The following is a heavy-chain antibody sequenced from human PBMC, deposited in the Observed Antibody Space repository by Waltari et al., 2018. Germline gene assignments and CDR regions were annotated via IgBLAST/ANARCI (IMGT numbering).Heavy chain of an antibody. CDR1: GGTSSSYA. V-gene: IGHV1-69*12. J-gene: IGHJ3*02. CDR2: IIPIFGTA. Sequence: QVQLVQSGAEVKKPGSSVKVSCKASGGTSSSYAISGGRQAPGQGLEGRGGIIPIFGTANYAQKFQGRVTITADESTSTAYMELSSLRSEDTAVYYCARCFWSGYYLDAFDIWGQGTMVTVSS. CDR3: ARCFWSGYYLDAFDI. D-gene: IGHD3-3*01.